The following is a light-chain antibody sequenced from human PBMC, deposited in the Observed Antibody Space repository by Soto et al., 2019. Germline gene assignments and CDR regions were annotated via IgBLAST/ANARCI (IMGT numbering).Light chain of an antibody. J-gene: IGKJ5*01. CDR1: QSINSNY. CDR3: QQRSNWPPIT. Sequence: EIVLTQSPGTLSLSPGERATLSCRASQSINSNYLAWYQHKPGQAPRLLIWQASSRAGGIPERFSGSGSGTDFTLTISSLEPEDFAVYYCQQRSNWPPITFGQGTRLEIK. V-gene: IGKV3D-20*02. CDR2: QAS.